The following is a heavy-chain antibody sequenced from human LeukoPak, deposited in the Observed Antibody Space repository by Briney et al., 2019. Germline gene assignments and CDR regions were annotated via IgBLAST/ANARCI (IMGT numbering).Heavy chain of an antibody. V-gene: IGHV3-53*01. CDR1: GFTVSNNY. CDR2: IYRGGDT. Sequence: PGGSLRLSCAVSGFTVSNNYMNWVRRAPGKGLEWVSVIYRGGDTYYVDSVKGRFTISRDNSKNTLYLQMNSLRAEDTAVYYCARDLSSSFDYWGRGTLVTVSS. J-gene: IGHJ4*02. D-gene: IGHD3-16*01. CDR3: ARDLSSSFDY.